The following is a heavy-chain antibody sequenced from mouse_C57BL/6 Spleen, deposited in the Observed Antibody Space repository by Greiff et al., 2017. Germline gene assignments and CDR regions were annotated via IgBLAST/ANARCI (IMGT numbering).Heavy chain of an antibody. CDR1: GYSFTGYY. CDR3: ARLEAYYYGSSRYAMDY. Sequence: EVQLQQSGPELVKPGASVKISCKASGYSFTGYYMNWVKQSPEKSLEWIGEINPSTGGTTYNQKFKAKATLTVDKSSSTAYMQLKSLTSEDSAVYYCARLEAYYYGSSRYAMDYWGQGTSVTVSS. D-gene: IGHD1-1*01. J-gene: IGHJ4*01. V-gene: IGHV1-42*01. CDR2: INPSTGGT.